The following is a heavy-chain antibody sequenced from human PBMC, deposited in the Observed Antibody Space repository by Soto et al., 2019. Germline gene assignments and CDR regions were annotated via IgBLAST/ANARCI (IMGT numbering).Heavy chain of an antibody. J-gene: IGHJ4*02. CDR2: ISGSGGST. V-gene: IGHV3-23*01. CDR3: AKVGGYCSSTSCPHVDY. Sequence: EVQLLESGGGLVQPGGSLRLSCAASGFTFSSYAMSWVRQAPGKGLEWVSAISGSGGSTYYADSVKGRFTISRDNSKNTRDLQMNSLGAEDTAVYYCAKVGGYCSSTSCPHVDYWGQGTLVTVSS. D-gene: IGHD2-2*01. CDR1: GFTFSSYA.